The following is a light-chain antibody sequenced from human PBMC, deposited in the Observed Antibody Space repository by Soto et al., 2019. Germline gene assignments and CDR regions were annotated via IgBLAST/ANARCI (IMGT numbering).Light chain of an antibody. V-gene: IGLV2-8*01. CDR2: EVS. J-gene: IGLJ1*01. Sequence: QSVLTQPPSASGSPGQSVTISCTGTSSDVGGYNYVSWYQQHPGKAPKLMIYEVSKRPSGVPDRFSGSKSGNTASLTVSGLQAEDEADYYFSSDAGSNNLWVFGTGTNLTVL. CDR1: SSDVGGYNY. CDR3: SSDAGSNNLWV.